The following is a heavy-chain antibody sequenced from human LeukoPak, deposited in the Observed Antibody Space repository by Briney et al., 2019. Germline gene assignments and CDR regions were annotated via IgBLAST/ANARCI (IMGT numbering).Heavy chain of an antibody. CDR3: ARGRGQLWLVYFDY. V-gene: IGHV1-18*04. Sequence: ASVKVSCKASGYTFTSYYMHWVRQAPGQGLEWMGWISAYNGNTNYAQKLQGRVTMTTDTSTSTAYMELRSLRSDDTAVYYCARGRGQLWLVYFDYWGQGTLVTVSS. J-gene: IGHJ4*02. CDR2: ISAYNGNT. CDR1: GYTFTSYY. D-gene: IGHD5-18*01.